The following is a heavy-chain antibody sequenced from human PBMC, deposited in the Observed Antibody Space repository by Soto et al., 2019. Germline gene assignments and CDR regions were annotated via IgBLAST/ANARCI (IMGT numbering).Heavy chain of an antibody. CDR2: INHSGST. D-gene: IGHD2-15*01. J-gene: IGHJ4*02. CDR3: ARDTDIGYCSGGSCFDY. V-gene: IGHV4-34*01. CDR1: GGSFSGYY. Sequence: SETLSLTCAVYGGSFSGYYWSWIRQPPGKGLEWIGEINHSGSTNYNPSLKSRVTISVDTSKNQFSLKLSSVTAADTAVYYCARDTDIGYCSGGSCFDYWGQGTLVTVSS.